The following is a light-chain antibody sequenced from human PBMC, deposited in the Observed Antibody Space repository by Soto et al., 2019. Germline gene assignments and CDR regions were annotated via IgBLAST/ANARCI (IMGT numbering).Light chain of an antibody. CDR2: AAS. Sequence: VMTQSPATLSVSPGDIATLSCRASESVTSSLAWYQQKPGQPPRLLIYAASTRATDVPARFSGGGSETEFTLPISSLQSEDFAVYFCQQYNTWPLWTFGQGTKV. V-gene: IGKV3-15*01. CDR3: QQYNTWPLWT. CDR1: ESVTSS. J-gene: IGKJ1*01.